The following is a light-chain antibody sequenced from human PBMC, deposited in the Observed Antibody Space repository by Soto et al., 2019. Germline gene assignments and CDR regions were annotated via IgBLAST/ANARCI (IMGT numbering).Light chain of an antibody. Sequence: SALTQPASVSGSPGQSITISCTGTSSGVGGYNYVSWYQQHPGKAPKLMIYEVSNRPSGVSNRFSGSKSGNTASLTISGLQAEDEADYYCSLYTSSSTPHVVFGGGTKLTVL. CDR1: SSGVGGYNY. CDR2: EVS. V-gene: IGLV2-14*01. CDR3: SLYTSSSTPHVV. J-gene: IGLJ2*01.